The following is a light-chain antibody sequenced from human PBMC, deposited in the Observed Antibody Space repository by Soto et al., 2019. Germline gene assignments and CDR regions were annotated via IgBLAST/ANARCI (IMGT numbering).Light chain of an antibody. CDR3: QQLSTYPST. CDR1: QTIDKY. CDR2: AAS. Sequence: DIQMTQSPSSLSASVGDRVTITCRASQTIDKYLNWYQEKPGKAPKLLIFAASTLQSGVPSRFSGSGSGTDFTLTISSLQAEDFATYYCQQLSTYPSTFGGGTKVDI. J-gene: IGKJ4*01. V-gene: IGKV1-39*01.